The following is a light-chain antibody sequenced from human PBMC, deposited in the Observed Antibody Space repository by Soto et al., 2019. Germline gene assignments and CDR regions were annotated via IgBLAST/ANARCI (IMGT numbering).Light chain of an antibody. CDR1: SGHSSYA. J-gene: IGLJ2*01. V-gene: IGLV4-69*01. Sequence: QAVVTQSPSASASLGASVKLTCTLSSGHSSYAIAWHQQRPEKGPRYLMKLSNDGSHSKGDGITDRFSGSSSGAERYLTISSLQSEDEADYYCQTWGTGIQVFGGGTKLTVL. CDR3: QTWGTGIQV. CDR2: LSNDGSH.